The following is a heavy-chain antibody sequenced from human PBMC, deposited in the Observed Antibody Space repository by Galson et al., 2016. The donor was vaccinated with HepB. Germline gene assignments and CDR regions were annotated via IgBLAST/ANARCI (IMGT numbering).Heavy chain of an antibody. J-gene: IGHJ4*02. V-gene: IGHV5-51*01. CDR3: ARLYYSIGFYLYYFDS. CDR1: GYSFTSYW. CDR2: IYPDDSDT. Sequence: QSGAEVKKPGESLKISCKGSGYSFTSYWIGWVRQMPGKGLEWMGIIYPDDSDTKYSPSFQGQVTISADRSIGTAYLQWSSLKPSDTAMYYCARLYYSIGFYLYYFDSWGQGTLVTVS. D-gene: IGHD3-22*01.